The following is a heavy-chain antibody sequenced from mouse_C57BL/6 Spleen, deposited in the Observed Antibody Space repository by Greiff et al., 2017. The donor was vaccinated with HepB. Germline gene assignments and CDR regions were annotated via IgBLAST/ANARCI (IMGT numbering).Heavy chain of an antibody. D-gene: IGHD1-1*01. CDR2: IDPSDSYT. V-gene: IGHV1-59*01. Sequence: IQLQQPGAELVRPGTSVKLSCKASGYTFTSYWMHWVKQRPGQGLEWIGVIDPSDSYTNYNQKFKGKATLTVDTSSSTAYMQLSSLTSEDSAVYYCARSRVITTVYYFDYWGQGTTLTVSS. CDR3: ARSRVITTVYYFDY. J-gene: IGHJ2*01. CDR1: GYTFTSYW.